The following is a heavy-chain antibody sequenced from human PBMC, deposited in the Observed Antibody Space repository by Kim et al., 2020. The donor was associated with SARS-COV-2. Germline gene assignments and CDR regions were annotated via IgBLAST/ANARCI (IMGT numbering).Heavy chain of an antibody. Sequence: RTNYAQKFQGRITLTRDMSTRTVYMDLRSLKSEDTAIYYCARDGARGEIDSWGPGTLITVSS. D-gene: IGHD3-10*01. CDR2: RT. CDR3: ARDGARGEIDS. J-gene: IGHJ4*02. V-gene: IGHV1-46*01.